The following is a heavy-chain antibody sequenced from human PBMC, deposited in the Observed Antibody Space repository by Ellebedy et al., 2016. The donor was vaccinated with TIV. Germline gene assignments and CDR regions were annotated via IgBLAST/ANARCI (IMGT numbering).Heavy chain of an antibody. CDR3: AKWVDEGDYGSSGPPDY. V-gene: IGHV3-9*01. CDR1: GFTFDDYA. J-gene: IGHJ4*02. CDR2: ISWNSGSI. D-gene: IGHD3-10*01. Sequence: GGSLRLSXAASGFTFDDYAMHWVRQAPGKGLEWVSGISWNSGSIGYADSVKGRFTISRDNAKNSLYLQMNSLRAEDTAVYYCAKWVDEGDYGSSGPPDYWGQGTLVTVSS.